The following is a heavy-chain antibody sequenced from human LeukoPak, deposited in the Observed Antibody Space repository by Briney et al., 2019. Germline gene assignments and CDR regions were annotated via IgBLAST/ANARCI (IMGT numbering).Heavy chain of an antibody. D-gene: IGHD3-10*01. J-gene: IGHJ4*02. CDR1: GFTFSSYA. CDR2: ISYDGSNK. CDR3: ARDGYYGSGSYYNVPTLYFDY. Sequence: PGRSLRLSCAASGFTFSSYAMHWVRQAPGKGLEWVAVISYDGSNKYYADSAKGRFTISRDNSKNTLYLQMNSLRAEDTAVYYCARDGYYGSGSYYNVPTLYFDYWGQGTLVTVSS. V-gene: IGHV3-30*04.